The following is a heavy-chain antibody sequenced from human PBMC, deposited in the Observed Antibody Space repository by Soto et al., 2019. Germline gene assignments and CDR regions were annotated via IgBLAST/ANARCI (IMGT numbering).Heavy chain of an antibody. J-gene: IGHJ4*02. Sequence: PGGSLRLSCAASGFTXRSYAMSWVRQAPGKGLEWVSAISGSGDNAYYADSAKGRFTISRDNYKDTLFLQMNSLRAEDTALYFCAKASGSSSPLGFDYWGQGTLVTVSS. D-gene: IGHD6-6*01. CDR3: AKASGSSSPLGFDY. CDR2: ISGSGDNA. CDR1: GFTXRSYA. V-gene: IGHV3-23*01.